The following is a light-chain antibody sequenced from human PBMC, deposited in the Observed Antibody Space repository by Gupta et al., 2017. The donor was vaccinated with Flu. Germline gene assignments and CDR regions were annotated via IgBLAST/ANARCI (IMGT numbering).Light chain of an antibody. CDR1: SSSIGSNT. J-gene: IGLJ3*02. V-gene: IGLV1-44*01. CDR2: RDH. Sequence: SVLPQPPSASGTPGQRVTISCSGRSSSIGSNTVHWYQQLPGASPKLLIFRDHQRPSGVPDRFSGSKPGTSASMAISGLQSEDEAEYYCATGDDGLNGPVFGGGTKVTVL. CDR3: ATGDDGLNGPV.